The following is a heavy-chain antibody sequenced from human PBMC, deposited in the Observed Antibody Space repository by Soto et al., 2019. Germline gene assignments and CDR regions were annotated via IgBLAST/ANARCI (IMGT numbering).Heavy chain of an antibody. V-gene: IGHV1-69*12. Sequence: QVQLVQSGAEVKKPGSSVKVSCKASGGTFSSYAISWVRQAPGQGLEWMGGIIPIFGTANYAQKFQGRVTITADESTSTAYMELSSLRSEDTAVYSCARDGPPGMTTNYFDCWGQGTLVTVSS. CDR3: ARDGPPGMTTNYFDC. CDR2: IIPIFGTA. J-gene: IGHJ4*02. D-gene: IGHD4-17*01. CDR1: GGTFSSYA.